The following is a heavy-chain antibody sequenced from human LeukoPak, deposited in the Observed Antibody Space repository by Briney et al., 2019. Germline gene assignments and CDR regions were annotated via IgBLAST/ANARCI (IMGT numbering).Heavy chain of an antibody. J-gene: IGHJ3*02. CDR3: ARELREHGVFDI. D-gene: IGHD1-26*01. CDR2: ISGSGGST. V-gene: IGHV3-23*01. CDR1: GGSFSGYY. Sequence: PSETLSLTCAVYGGSFSGYYWSWVRQAPGKGLEWVSAISGSGGSTYYADSVKGRFTISRDNSKNTLYLQMNSLRAEDTAVYYCARELREHGVFDIWGQGTMVTVSS.